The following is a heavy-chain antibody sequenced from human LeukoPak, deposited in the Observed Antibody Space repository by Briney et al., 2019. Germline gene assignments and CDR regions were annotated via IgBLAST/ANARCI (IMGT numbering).Heavy chain of an antibody. J-gene: IGHJ6*03. D-gene: IGHD2-15*01. CDR1: GYSFTGYQ. Sequence: ASVKVSCKASGYSFTGYQMHWVRQAPGQGLEWMGWINPNNGDTNYAQKFQGRVTMTRDTSISTAYMELSRLRSDDTAVYYCARETRAVVVVARSMDVWGKGTTVTVSS. CDR3: ARETRAVVVVARSMDV. V-gene: IGHV1-2*02. CDR2: INPNNGDT.